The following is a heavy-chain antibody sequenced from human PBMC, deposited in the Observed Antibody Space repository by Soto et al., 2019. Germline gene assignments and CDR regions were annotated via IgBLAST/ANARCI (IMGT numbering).Heavy chain of an antibody. J-gene: IGHJ5*02. V-gene: IGHV6-1*01. CDR3: ARVRGNQLLGWFEP. D-gene: IGHD2-2*01. CDR1: GDSVSSNSAA. CDR2: TYYRSKWYN. Sequence: SQTLSLTCAISGDSVSSNSAAWNWIRQSPSRGLEWLGRTYYRSKWYNDYAVSVKSRVTISVDTSKNQFSLKLTSVTAADTAVYYCARVRGNQLLGWFEPWGQGTLVTVSS.